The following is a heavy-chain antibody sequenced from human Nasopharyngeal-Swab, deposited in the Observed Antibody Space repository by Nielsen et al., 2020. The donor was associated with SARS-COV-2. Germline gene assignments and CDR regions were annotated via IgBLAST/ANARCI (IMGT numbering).Heavy chain of an antibody. D-gene: IGHD3-3*01. J-gene: IGHJ4*02. V-gene: IGHV4-31*02. CDR2: IYYSGST. CDR3: ARAPTVFGVVITAFDY. Sequence: WIRQPPGKGLEWIGYIYYSGSTYYNPSLKSRLTISVDTSKNQFSLKLSSVTAADTAVYYCARAPTVFGVVITAFDYWGQGARVPSPQ.